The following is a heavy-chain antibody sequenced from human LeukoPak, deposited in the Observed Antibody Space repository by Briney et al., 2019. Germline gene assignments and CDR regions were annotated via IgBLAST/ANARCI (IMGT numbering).Heavy chain of an antibody. CDR2: ISGSGGST. V-gene: IGHV3-23*01. Sequence: GGSLRLSCAASGFTFSSYAMSWVRQAPGKGLEWVSAISGSGGSTYYADSVKGRFTISRDNSKNTLYLQMNSLRAEDTAVYYCAKVRLGYCSGGSCPTLNWFDPWGQGTLVTVSS. CDR1: GFTFSSYA. J-gene: IGHJ5*02. D-gene: IGHD2-15*01. CDR3: AKVRLGYCSGGSCPTLNWFDP.